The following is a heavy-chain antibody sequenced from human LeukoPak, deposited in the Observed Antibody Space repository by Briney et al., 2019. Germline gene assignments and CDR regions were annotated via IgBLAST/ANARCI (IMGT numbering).Heavy chain of an antibody. Sequence: PGGSLSLSSSVSGFTVSSNYRTRVRQAPGKGLEWVSVIYSGGDKYYADSVKGRFTISRDNSKNTLYLPVNSLRAEDTAVYYCARDRRYCSGDSCSSGVDHWGQGTLVTVSS. CDR2: IYSGGDK. CDR1: GFTVSSNY. D-gene: IGHD2-15*01. V-gene: IGHV3-53*01. CDR3: ARDRRYCSGDSCSSGVDH. J-gene: IGHJ1*01.